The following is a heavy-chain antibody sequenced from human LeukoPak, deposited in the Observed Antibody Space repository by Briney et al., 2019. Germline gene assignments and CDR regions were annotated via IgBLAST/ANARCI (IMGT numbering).Heavy chain of an antibody. CDR3: AGTIAVAGHDAFDI. J-gene: IGHJ3*02. D-gene: IGHD6-19*01. V-gene: IGHV4-39*01. CDR2: IYYSGST. CDR1: GGSISSSSYY. Sequence: SETLSLTCTVSGGSISSSSYYWGWIRQPPGKGLEWIGSIYYSGSTYYNLSLKSRVTISVDTSKNQFSLKLSSVTAADTAVYYCAGTIAVAGHDAFDIWGQGTMVTVSS.